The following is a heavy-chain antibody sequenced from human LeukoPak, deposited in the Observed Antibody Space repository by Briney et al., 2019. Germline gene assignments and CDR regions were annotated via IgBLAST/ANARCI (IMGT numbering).Heavy chain of an antibody. Sequence: SETLSLTCTVSGGSISSYYWSWLRQPAGKGPEWIGRIYTSGSTNYNPSLKSRVTMSVDTSKNQFSLKLSSVTAADTAVYYCARGRNNYYYYMDVWGKGTTVTVSS. CDR1: GGSISSYY. CDR3: ARGRNNYYYYMDV. CDR2: IYTSGST. J-gene: IGHJ6*03. V-gene: IGHV4-4*07.